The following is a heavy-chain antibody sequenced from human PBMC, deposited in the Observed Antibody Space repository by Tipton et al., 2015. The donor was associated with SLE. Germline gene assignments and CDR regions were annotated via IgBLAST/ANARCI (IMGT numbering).Heavy chain of an antibody. Sequence: LRLSCAVYGGSFSGYYWSWIRQPPGKGLEWIGEINHSGSTNYNPSLKSRVTISVDTSKNQFSLKLSSVTAADTAVYYCASGGPEAFDIWGQGTMVTV. CDR3: ASGGPEAFDI. J-gene: IGHJ3*02. D-gene: IGHD3/OR15-3a*01. CDR1: GGSFSGYY. CDR2: INHSGST. V-gene: IGHV4-34*01.